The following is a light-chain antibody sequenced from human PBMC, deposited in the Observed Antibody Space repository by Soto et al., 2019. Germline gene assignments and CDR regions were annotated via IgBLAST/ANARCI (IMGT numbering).Light chain of an antibody. CDR2: DAY. Sequence: FTHSPDTLSFSPGETATVACRASQTVDRYVAWYQQKVGQAPRLLIYDAYTRATGVGARFTGSGSGADFTLTISRLEPEDFAVYYCQQYGSSPPRTFGQGTKVDIK. CDR1: QTVDRY. CDR3: QQYGSSPPRT. J-gene: IGKJ1*01. V-gene: IGKV3-20*01.